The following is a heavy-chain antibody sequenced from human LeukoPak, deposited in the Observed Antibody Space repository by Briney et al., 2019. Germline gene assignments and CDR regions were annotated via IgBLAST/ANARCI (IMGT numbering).Heavy chain of an antibody. V-gene: IGHV3-30*03. CDR2: ISYDGSNK. Sequence: GGSLRLSCAASGFTFSSYGMHWVRQAPGKGLEWVAVISYDGSNKYYADSVKGRFTISRDNSKNTLYLQMSSLRVEDTAVYYCARDPNCSSTSCYVGWFDPWGQGTLVTVSS. D-gene: IGHD2-2*01. J-gene: IGHJ5*02. CDR1: GFTFSSYG. CDR3: ARDPNCSSTSCYVGWFDP.